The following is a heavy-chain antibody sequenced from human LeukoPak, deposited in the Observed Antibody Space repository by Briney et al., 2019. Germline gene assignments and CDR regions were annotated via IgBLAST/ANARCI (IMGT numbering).Heavy chain of an antibody. CDR2: IYSGGST. Sequence: GGSLRLSCAASGFTVSSNYMSWVRQAPGKGLEWVSVIYSGGSTSYADSMKGRFTISRDSSKNTLYLRMNSLRAEDTAVYYCARGFWSGYYYNWFDPWGQGTLVTVSS. CDR1: GFTVSSNY. D-gene: IGHD3-3*01. V-gene: IGHV3-66*02. CDR3: ARGFWSGYYYNWFDP. J-gene: IGHJ5*02.